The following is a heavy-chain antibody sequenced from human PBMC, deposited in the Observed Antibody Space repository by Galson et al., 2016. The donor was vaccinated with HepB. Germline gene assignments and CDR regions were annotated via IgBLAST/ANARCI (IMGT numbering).Heavy chain of an antibody. D-gene: IGHD1-1*01. J-gene: IGHJ5*01. Sequence: SLRLSCAASGFTFDDYAMHWVRQAPGKGLEWVSGISWNSGTIFYADSVRGRFTISRDNAKNSLFLQMKSLGPEDTALYYCTKDVSGATGSTSWFDSWGQGILVTVSS. CDR3: TKDVSGATGSTSWFDS. CDR1: GFTFDDYA. CDR2: ISWNSGTI. V-gene: IGHV3-9*01.